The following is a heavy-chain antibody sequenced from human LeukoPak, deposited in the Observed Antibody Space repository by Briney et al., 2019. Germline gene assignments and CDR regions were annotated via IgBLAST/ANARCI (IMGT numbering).Heavy chain of an antibody. J-gene: IGHJ4*02. D-gene: IGHD3-10*01. Sequence: GGSLRLSCAASGFTFSSYAMTWVRQAPGKGLEGVSGIVGSGGTPYYADSVKGRFTISRDNSKNTLYLQMNSLRAEDTAVYYCAKDSSGSGNYYNPFAYWGQGTLVTVSS. CDR2: IVGSGGTP. CDR3: AKDSSGSGNYYNPFAY. V-gene: IGHV3-23*01. CDR1: GFTFSSYA.